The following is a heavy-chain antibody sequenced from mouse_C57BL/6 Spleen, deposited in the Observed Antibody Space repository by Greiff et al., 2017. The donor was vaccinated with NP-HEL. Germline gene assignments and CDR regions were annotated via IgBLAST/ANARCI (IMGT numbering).Heavy chain of an antibody. CDR2: IYPGSGST. J-gene: IGHJ2*01. V-gene: IGHV1-55*01. CDR1: GYTFTSYW. CDR3: ARSRAQATYYFDY. D-gene: IGHD3-2*02. Sequence: QVQLQQPGAELVKPGASVKMSCKASGYTFTSYWITWVKQRPGQGLEWIGDIYPGSGSTNYNEKFKSKATMTVDTSSNTAYMPLSSLTSEDSAVYYGARSRAQATYYFDYWGQGTTLTVSS.